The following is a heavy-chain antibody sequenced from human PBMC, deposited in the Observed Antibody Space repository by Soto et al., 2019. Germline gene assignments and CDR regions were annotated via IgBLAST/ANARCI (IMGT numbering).Heavy chain of an antibody. J-gene: IGHJ4*02. D-gene: IGHD2-15*01. V-gene: IGHV1-3*01. CDR1: GYTFSSYA. Sequence: ASVKVSCKASGYTFSSYAMHWVRQAPGQRLEWMGWINAGYGNTKSSQKFQDRVTISLDTSKNQFSLRLSSVTAADTAVYYCAIGGGAAVDYWGQGTLVTVS. CDR2: INAGYGNT. CDR3: AIGGGAAVDY.